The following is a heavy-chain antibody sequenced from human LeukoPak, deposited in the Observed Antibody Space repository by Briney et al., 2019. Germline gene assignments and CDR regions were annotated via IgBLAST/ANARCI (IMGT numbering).Heavy chain of an antibody. V-gene: IGHV1-46*01. CDR3: ARGRLSTVVSPLWD. CDR1: GYTFISYY. CDR2: INPSGGST. Sequence: ASVTVSCKAFGYTFISYYMNWVRQAPAQGLEWMGLINPSGGSTSYAQKFQGRVTMTRDTSTSTVYMELSSLKSEDTAVYYCARGRLSTVVSPLWDWGQGTLVTVSS. J-gene: IGHJ4*02. D-gene: IGHD4-23*01.